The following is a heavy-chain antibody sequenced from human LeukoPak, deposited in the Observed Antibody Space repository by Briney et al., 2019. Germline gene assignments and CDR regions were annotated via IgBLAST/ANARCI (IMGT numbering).Heavy chain of an antibody. Sequence: GGSLRLSCAASGFTFSSYWMSWVRQAPGKGLEWVANIKQDGSEKYYVDSVKGRFTISRDNAKNSLYLQMNSLRAEDTAVYYCARVGSSWYSYYYGMDVWGQGTTVTVSS. D-gene: IGHD6-13*01. V-gene: IGHV3-7*03. CDR1: GFTFSSYW. CDR3: ARVGSSWYSYYYGMDV. J-gene: IGHJ6*02. CDR2: IKQDGSEK.